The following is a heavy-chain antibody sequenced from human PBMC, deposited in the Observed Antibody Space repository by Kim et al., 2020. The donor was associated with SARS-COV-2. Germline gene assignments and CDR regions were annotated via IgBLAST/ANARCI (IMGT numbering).Heavy chain of an antibody. J-gene: IGHJ6*02. D-gene: IGHD1-1*01. Sequence: GGSLRLSCAVSGFTFGSNAMTWVRQAPGKGLEWVSTITGGTTLYADSVKGRFTISRDNSKNTLYLQMNNLRAEDTAVYHCAKKRNGRDSFYYNWLMDVWGQGTTVTVSS. V-gene: IGHV3-23*01. CDR3: AKKRNGRDSFYYNWLMDV. CDR1: GFTFGSNA. CDR2: ITGGTT.